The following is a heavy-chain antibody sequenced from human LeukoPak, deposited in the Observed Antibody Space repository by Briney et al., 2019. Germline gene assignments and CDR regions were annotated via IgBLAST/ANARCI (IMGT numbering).Heavy chain of an antibody. V-gene: IGHV4-34*01. CDR3: ARYGDYVGNWFDP. Sequence: SETLSLTCAAYGESLSGNYWSWIRQPPGKGLEWIGEINHSGYTNYNPSLKSRVTISVDTSKNQFPLKLNSVTAADTAVYYCARYGDYVGNWFDPWGQGTLVTVSS. D-gene: IGHD4-17*01. CDR2: INHSGYT. J-gene: IGHJ5*02. CDR1: GESLSGNY.